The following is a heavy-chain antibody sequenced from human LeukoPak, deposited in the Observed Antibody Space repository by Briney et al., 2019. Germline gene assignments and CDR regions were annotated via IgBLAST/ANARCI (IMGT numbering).Heavy chain of an antibody. J-gene: IGHJ3*02. CDR1: GYSFTSYW. CDR3: ARQLTTLRGFDI. D-gene: IGHD4-11*01. Sequence: GESLKISCKGSGYSFTSYWIGWVRQMPGKGLDWMGIIYPGDSDTRYSPSFQGQVTISADKSINTAYLQWTSLKASDTAMYYCARQLTTLRGFDIWGQGTMVTASS. CDR2: IYPGDSDT. V-gene: IGHV5-51*01.